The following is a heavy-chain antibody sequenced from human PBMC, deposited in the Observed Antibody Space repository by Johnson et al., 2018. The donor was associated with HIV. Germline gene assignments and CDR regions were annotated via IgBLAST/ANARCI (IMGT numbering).Heavy chain of an antibody. D-gene: IGHD2-2*01. CDR1: GFTFTSYV. J-gene: IGHJ3*02. CDR3: ARGEYQLLSGGFAFDI. CDR2: ISGSGGST. V-gene: IGHV3-23*04. Sequence: VQLVESGGGLVQPGGSLRVSCAASGFTFTSYVMSWVRQAPGQGLEWVSAISGSGGSTYYADSVKGRFTISRDNTKNSVYLQMNSPTAEDTAVYYCARGEYQLLSGGFAFDIWGQGTMVTVSS.